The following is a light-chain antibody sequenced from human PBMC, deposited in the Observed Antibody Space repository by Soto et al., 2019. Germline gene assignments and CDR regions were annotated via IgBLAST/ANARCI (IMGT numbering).Light chain of an antibody. Sequence: QAVVTQPASVSGSPGQSITISCTGTSSDVGSYNLVSWYQQHPGKAPKLMIYDVTKRPSGVSNRFSGSKSGNTASLTISGLQAEDEADYYCCSYAGGSTFAVFGGGTQLTVL. CDR1: SSDVGSYNL. V-gene: IGLV2-23*02. J-gene: IGLJ7*01. CDR2: DVT. CDR3: CSYAGGSTFAV.